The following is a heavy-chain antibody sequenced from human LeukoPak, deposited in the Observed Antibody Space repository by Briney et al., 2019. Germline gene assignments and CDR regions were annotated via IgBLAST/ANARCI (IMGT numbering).Heavy chain of an antibody. CDR1: GYTFTRYG. CDR3: AARSGELPYYFDY. CDR2: ITTYNGKT. Sequence: ASVKVSCKASGYTFTRYGISWMRQAPGQGLEWMGWITTYNGKTSYGQRFQGRVTMTTVTSTSTAYMELRSLRSDDTAVYYCAARSGELPYYFDYWGQGTLVTVSS. J-gene: IGHJ4*02. V-gene: IGHV1-18*01. D-gene: IGHD1-26*01.